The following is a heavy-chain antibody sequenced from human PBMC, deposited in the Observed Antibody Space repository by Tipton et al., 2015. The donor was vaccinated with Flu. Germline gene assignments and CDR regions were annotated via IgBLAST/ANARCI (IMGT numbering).Heavy chain of an antibody. D-gene: IGHD2-21*02. CDR3: ATHCVGVCSHAFDI. CDR1: GGSFSGYY. Sequence: TLPLTCAVYGGSFSGYYWSWIRQPPGKGLEWIGEINHSGSTNYNPSLKSRVTISGDTSKNQFSLKLSSVTAADTAVYYCATHCVGVCSHAFDIWGQGTMVTVSS. V-gene: IGHV4-34*01. CDR2: INHSGST. J-gene: IGHJ3*02.